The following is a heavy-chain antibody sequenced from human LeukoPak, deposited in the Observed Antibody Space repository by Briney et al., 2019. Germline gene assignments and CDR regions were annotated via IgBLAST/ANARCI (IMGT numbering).Heavy chain of an antibody. CDR1: GYTFRRYY. V-gene: IGHV1-46*01. CDR2: INPTGGST. J-gene: IGHJ6*03. D-gene: IGHD2-21*01. Sequence: ASVKVSCKASGYTFRRYYMHWVRQAPGQGLEWMGIINPTGGSTSYAQKFQGRVMMTSDMSTSTVYMELGSLRSDDTAVYFCAREGRAIGDPKDYFYYYYMDVWGKGTTVSVSS. CDR3: AREGRAIGDPKDYFYYYYMDV.